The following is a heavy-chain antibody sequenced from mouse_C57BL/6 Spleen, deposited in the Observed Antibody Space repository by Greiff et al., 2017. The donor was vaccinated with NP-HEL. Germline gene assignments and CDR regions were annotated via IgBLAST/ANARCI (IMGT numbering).Heavy chain of an antibody. CDR3: VRQARGFGPFAY. V-gene: IGHV10-1*01. J-gene: IGHJ3*01. CDR2: IRSKSNNYAT. CDR1: GFSFNTYA. Sequence: EVMLVESGGGLVQPTGSLKLSCAASGFSFNTYALNWVRQAPGKGLEWVARIRSKSNNYATYYADSVKDRFTISRDDSESMLYLQMNNLKTEDTAMYYCVRQARGFGPFAYWGQGTLVTVSA.